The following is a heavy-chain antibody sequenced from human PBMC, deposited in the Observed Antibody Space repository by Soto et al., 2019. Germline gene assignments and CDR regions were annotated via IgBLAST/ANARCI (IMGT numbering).Heavy chain of an antibody. CDR3: VRDSVTTSDSYYGMDV. V-gene: IGHV4-38-2*02. CDR2: GSHSGSS. Sequence: PSETLSLTCAVSDYSISSGYYWGWIRQPPGMGLEWIGSGSHSGSSYYNPSLKSRVTISVDTSKNQFSLKLTSVTAADTAMYYCVRDSVTTSDSYYGMDVWGQGTTVTVSS. D-gene: IGHD4-17*01. J-gene: IGHJ6*02. CDR1: DYSISSGYY.